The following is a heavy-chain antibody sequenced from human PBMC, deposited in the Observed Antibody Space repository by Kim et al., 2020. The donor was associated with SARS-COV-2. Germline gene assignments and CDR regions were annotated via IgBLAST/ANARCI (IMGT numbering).Heavy chain of an antibody. CDR1: GFTVSSNY. V-gene: IGHV3-66*01. D-gene: IGHD4-17*01. J-gene: IGHJ2*01. CDR2: IYSGGST. CDR3: ARDRMTTVVTVGYWYFDL. Sequence: GGSLRLSCAASGFTVSSNYMSWVRQAPGKGLEWVSVIYSGGSTYYADSVKGRFTISRDNSKTTLYLQMNSLRAEDTAVYYCARDRMTTVVTVGYWYFDLLGRGTLVSVSS.